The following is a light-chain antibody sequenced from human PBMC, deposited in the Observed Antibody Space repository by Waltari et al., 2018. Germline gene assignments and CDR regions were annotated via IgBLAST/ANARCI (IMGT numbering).Light chain of an antibody. CDR3: ASWDDSLNGHWV. CDR1: ASNIGGNL. Sequence: QSVLTQPPSASGTPGQRVTISCSGSASNIGGNLVNWYQQLPGKAPKLLNYRSDPRPSGVPDRFSGSQTGTSASLAISGLQSDDEADYFCASWDDSLNGHWVFGGGTKVTVL. CDR2: RSD. J-gene: IGLJ3*02. V-gene: IGLV1-44*01.